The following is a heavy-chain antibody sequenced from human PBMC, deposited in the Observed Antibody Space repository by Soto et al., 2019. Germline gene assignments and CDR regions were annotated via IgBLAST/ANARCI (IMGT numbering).Heavy chain of an antibody. V-gene: IGHV3-11*06. CDR2: ISSSSSYT. D-gene: IGHD2-21*02. CDR1: GFTFSDYY. Sequence: QVQLVESGGGLVKPGGSLRLSWAAAGFTFSDYYMSWIRQAPGKGLEWVSYISSSSSYTNYADSVKGRFTISRDNAKNSLYLQMNSLRAEDTAVYYCARRAVTGYFDYWGQGTLVTVSS. J-gene: IGHJ4*02. CDR3: ARRAVTGYFDY.